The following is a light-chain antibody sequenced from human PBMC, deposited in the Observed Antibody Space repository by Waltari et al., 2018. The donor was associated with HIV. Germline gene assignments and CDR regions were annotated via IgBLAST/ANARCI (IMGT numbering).Light chain of an antibody. CDR3: QQYGSPGIYF. Sequence: IVLTLFPGTLPLSPGERATLSCKFSQCVSSSDLSWFQQKPGHAPRLLISGASSRATVIPDRSSGSGSGTDFTLTISRLEPEYFAVYYCQQYGSPGIYFFGQGTKVEIK. CDR1: QCVSSSD. J-gene: IGKJ1*01. V-gene: IGKV3-20*01. CDR2: GAS.